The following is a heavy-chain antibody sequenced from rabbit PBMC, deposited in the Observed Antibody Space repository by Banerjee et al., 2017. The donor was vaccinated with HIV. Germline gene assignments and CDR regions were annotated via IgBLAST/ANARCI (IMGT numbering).Heavy chain of an antibody. V-gene: IGHV1S40*01. D-gene: IGHD4-1*01. CDR3: ARDLAGVIGWNFNL. CDR2: IYTGSSGST. CDR1: GFSFSSSYV. J-gene: IGHJ4*01. Sequence: QSLEESGGGLVQPEGSLTLTCTASGFSFSSSYVMCWVRQAPGKGLEWIACIYTGSSGSTYYASWAKGRFTISKASWTTVTLQMTSLTAADTASYFCARDLAGVIGWNFNLWGQGTLVTVS.